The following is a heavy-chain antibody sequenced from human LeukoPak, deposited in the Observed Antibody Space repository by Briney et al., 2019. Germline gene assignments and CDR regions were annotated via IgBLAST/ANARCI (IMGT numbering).Heavy chain of an antibody. J-gene: IGHJ4*02. CDR1: GFTFSSYE. CDR3: AKDFSQYGIAARIPIDY. V-gene: IGHV3-30*18. D-gene: IGHD6-6*01. CDR2: ISVVGSNK. Sequence: GGSLRLSCAASGFTFSSYEMNGVRQAPGKGLAWVAVISVVGSNKYYADSVKGRFTISRDNSKKTLYLQMNSLRAEDTAVYYCAKDFSQYGIAARIPIDYWGQGTLVTVSS.